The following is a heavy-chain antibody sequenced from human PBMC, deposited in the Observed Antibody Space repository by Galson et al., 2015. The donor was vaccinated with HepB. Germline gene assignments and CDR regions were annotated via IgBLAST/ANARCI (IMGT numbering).Heavy chain of an antibody. Sequence: SLRLSCAASGFTFSSYGMHWVRQAPGKGLEWVAVIWYDGSNKYYADSVKGRFTISRDNSKNTLYLQMNSLRAEDTAVYYCARGPGKRGGDYFDYWGQGTLVTVSS. J-gene: IGHJ4*02. CDR2: IWYDGSNK. CDR1: GFTFSSYG. V-gene: IGHV3-33*08. D-gene: IGHD3-16*01. CDR3: ARGPGKRGGDYFDY.